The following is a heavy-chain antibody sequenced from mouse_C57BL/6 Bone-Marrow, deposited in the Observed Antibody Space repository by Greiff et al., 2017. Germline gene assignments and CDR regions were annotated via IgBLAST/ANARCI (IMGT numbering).Heavy chain of an antibody. D-gene: IGHD2-3*01. V-gene: IGHV1-69*01. J-gene: IGHJ2*01. CDR2: IYPSDSYT. CDR3: ARDDGYYDYFDY. Sequence: VQLQQPGAELVMPGASVKLSCKASGYTFTSYWMHWVKQRPGQGLEWIGEIYPSDSYTNYNQKFKGKSTLTVDKSSSTAYMQLSSLTSEDSAVYYCARDDGYYDYFDYWGQGTTLTVSA. CDR1: GYTFTSYW.